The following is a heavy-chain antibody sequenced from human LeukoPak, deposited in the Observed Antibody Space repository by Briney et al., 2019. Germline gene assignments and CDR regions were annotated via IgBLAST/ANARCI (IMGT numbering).Heavy chain of an antibody. V-gene: IGHV3-7*01. J-gene: IGHJ4*02. CDR3: ARPRWLQFGPHDS. Sequence: PGGSLRLSCAASGFTLETFWMSRVRQAPGKGLEWVANIKQDESEKYYVDSVKGRFTISRDNAKNSLYLQMNSLRGEDTAVYYCARPRWLQFGPHDSWGQGTLVIVSS. CDR1: GFTLETFW. D-gene: IGHD5-12*01. CDR2: IKQDESEK.